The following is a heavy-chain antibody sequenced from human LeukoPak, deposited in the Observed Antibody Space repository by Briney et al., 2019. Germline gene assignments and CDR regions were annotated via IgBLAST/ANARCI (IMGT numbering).Heavy chain of an antibody. J-gene: IGHJ4*02. V-gene: IGHV2-5*01. CDR3: VHRGRGYDWIGSNYFDY. CDR1: GFSLATPGVG. D-gene: IGHD5-12*01. CDR2: INWNGDK. Sequence: SGPTLVNPTQTLTLTCTFSGFSLATPGVGVGWVRQPPGKALVWLALINWNGDKLYSPSLNGRVTIAKDTSKNQVVLTVTNVDPVDTATYYCVHRGRGYDWIGSNYFDYWGQGTVVAVSS.